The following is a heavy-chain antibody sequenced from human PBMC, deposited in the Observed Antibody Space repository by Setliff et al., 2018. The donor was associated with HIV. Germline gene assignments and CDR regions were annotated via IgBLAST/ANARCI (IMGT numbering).Heavy chain of an antibody. D-gene: IGHD6-6*01. V-gene: IGHV1-2*02. Sequence: ASVKVSCKASGYTFTGYYMHWVRQAPGQGLEWVGWITPKSGGTNFAQKFQGRVTMTRDTSISTAYMELNSLRSDDTAVYYCARDAAYSSSSAYFDYWGQGTLGTVSS. CDR1: GYTFTGYY. CDR3: ARDAAYSSSSAYFDY. J-gene: IGHJ4*02. CDR2: ITPKSGGT.